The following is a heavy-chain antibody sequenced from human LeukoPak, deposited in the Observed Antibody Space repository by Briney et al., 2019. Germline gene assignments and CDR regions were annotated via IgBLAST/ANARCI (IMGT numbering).Heavy chain of an antibody. V-gene: IGHV1-2*04. CDR3: AGPNLYYYDSSGYSLGAFDI. CDR2: INPNSGGT. J-gene: IGHJ3*02. D-gene: IGHD3-22*01. CDR1: GYTFTGYY. Sequence: GASVTVSCKASGYTFTGYYMHWVRQAPGQGLEWVGWINPNSGGTNYAQKFQGWVTMTRDTSISTAYMELSSLRSEDTAVYYCAGPNLYYYDSSGYSLGAFDIWGQGTMVTVSS.